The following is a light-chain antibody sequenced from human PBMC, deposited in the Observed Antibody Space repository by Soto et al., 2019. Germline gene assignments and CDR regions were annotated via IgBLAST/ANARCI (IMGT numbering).Light chain of an antibody. CDR2: GAS. Sequence: IGITRSPTTLSVSPGERATLSCRASQSVSSNLAWYQQKPGQAPRLLIYGASTRATGIPARFSGSGSGTEFTLTISSLQSEDVAVYYCQQYNNWPQTFGQGTKVDNK. CDR3: QQYNNWPQT. J-gene: IGKJ1*01. V-gene: IGKV3-15*01. CDR1: QSVSSN.